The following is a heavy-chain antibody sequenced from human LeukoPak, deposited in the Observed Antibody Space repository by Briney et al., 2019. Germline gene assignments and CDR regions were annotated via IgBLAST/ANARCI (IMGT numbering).Heavy chain of an antibody. D-gene: IGHD2-2*01. CDR3: ARVYCSSTSCYDYFDY. V-gene: IGHV4-39*07. J-gene: IGHJ4*02. Sequence: PSETLSLTCTVFGGSISSSSYYWGWIRQPPGKGLEWIGSIYYSGSTYYNPSLKSRVTISVDRSKNQFSLKLSSVTAADTAVYYCARVYCSSTSCYDYFDYWGQGTLVTVSS. CDR2: IYYSGST. CDR1: GGSISSSSYY.